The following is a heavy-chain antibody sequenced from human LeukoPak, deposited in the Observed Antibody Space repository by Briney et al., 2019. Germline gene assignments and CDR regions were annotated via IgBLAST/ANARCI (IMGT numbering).Heavy chain of an antibody. J-gene: IGHJ4*02. CDR3: ARGFPPRMYYDSSGYYSYYFDY. D-gene: IGHD3-22*01. CDR1: GYTFTSHG. CDR2: ISAYNGNT. Sequence: ASVKVSCKASGYTFTSHGIIWVRQAPGQGLEWMGWISAYNGNTKYAQKVQGRVTMTTDTSTSTAYMDLRSLRSDDKAVYYCARGFPPRMYYDSSGYYSYYFDYWGQGSLVTVSS. V-gene: IGHV1-18*01.